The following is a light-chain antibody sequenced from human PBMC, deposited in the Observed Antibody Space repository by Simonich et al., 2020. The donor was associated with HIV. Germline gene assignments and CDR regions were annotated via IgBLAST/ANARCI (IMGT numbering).Light chain of an antibody. CDR1: QSVLYSSNNKNY. V-gene: IGKV4-1*01. J-gene: IGKJ4*01. CDR3: QQYYGTPLT. CDR2: WAS. Sequence: DIVMTQSPDSLAVSLGERATINCKSSQSVLYSSNNKNYLAWFQQKPGQPPKLLIYWASTRESGVPDRFSGSGSGTDFTLTISSLQVEDVAVYYCQQYYGTPLTFGGGTRVEIK.